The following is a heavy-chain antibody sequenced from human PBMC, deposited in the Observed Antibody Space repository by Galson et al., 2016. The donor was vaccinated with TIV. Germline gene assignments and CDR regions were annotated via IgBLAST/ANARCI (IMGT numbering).Heavy chain of an antibody. J-gene: IGHJ4*02. Sequence: SVKVSCKASGYTFNNYDISWVRQATGQGLEWMGWMNPNSGNAGYAKKFQGRVTMTSNTSVNTAYMEVRSLRFEDPAVYYCARARRGYCSGGSCLPGYWGQGTLVTVSS. CDR2: MNPNSGNA. CDR1: GYTFNNYD. V-gene: IGHV1-8*01. CDR3: ARARRGYCSGGSCLPGY. D-gene: IGHD2-15*01.